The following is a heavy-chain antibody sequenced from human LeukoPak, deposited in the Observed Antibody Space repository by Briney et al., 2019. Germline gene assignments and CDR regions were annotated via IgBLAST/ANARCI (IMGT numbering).Heavy chain of an antibody. CDR1: GGSFSGYY. Sequence: PSETLSLTCAVYGGSFSGYYWSWTRQPPGKGLEWIGEINHSGSTNYNPSLKSRVTISVDTSKNQFSLKLSSVTAADTAVYYCARSGYYYVMKGFDPWGQGTLVTVSS. CDR3: ARSGYYYVMKGFDP. J-gene: IGHJ5*02. V-gene: IGHV4-34*01. D-gene: IGHD3-22*01. CDR2: INHSGST.